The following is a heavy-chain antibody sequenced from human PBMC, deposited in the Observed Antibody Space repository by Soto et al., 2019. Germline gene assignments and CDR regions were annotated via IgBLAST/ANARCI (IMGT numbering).Heavy chain of an antibody. CDR3: ARDVASENYYGSGSPKGFDP. CDR1: GYTFTGYY. V-gene: IGHV1-2*04. Sequence: XSVKVSCKASGYTFTGYYMHWVRQAPGQGLEWMGWINPNSGGTNYAQKFQGWVTMTRDTSISTAYMELSRLRSDDTAVYYCARDVASENYYGSGSPKGFDPWGQGTLVTVS. D-gene: IGHD3-10*01. J-gene: IGHJ5*02. CDR2: INPNSGGT.